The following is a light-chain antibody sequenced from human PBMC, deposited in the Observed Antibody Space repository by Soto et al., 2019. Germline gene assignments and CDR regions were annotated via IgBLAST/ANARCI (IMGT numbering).Light chain of an antibody. Sequence: QSVLTQPASVSGSPGQSISISCTGATSDIGNYNYFSWYQQHPGKAPKLIIYQVSNRPSGVSNRFSGSKSGNTASLTISGLQADDEADYYCSTYTGSNTPYVFGTGTKLTVL. CDR2: QVS. J-gene: IGLJ1*01. CDR3: STYTGSNTPYV. CDR1: TSDIGNYNY. V-gene: IGLV2-14*01.